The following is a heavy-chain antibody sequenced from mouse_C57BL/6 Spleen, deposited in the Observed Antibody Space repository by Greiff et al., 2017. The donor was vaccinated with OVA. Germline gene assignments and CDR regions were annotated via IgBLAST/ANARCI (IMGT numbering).Heavy chain of an antibody. J-gene: IGHJ4*01. Sequence: QVQLKESGPGLVQPSQSLSITCTVSGFSLTSYGVHWVRQSPGKGLEWLGVIWSGGSTDYNAAFISRLSISKDNSKSQVFFKMNSLQADDTAIYYCARTITTVVAPYAMDYWGQGTSVTVSS. CDR1: GFSLTSYG. D-gene: IGHD1-1*01. V-gene: IGHV2-2*01. CDR3: ARTITTVVAPYAMDY. CDR2: IWSGGST.